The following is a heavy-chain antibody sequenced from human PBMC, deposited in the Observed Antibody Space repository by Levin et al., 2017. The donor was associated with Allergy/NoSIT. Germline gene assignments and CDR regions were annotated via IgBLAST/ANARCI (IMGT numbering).Heavy chain of an antibody. CDR3: ARVAGYSYGYYFDY. CDR1: GVSVSSDDYY. CDR2: IYLSGST. Sequence: SQTLSLTCIVSGPVSGVSVSSDDYYWSWIRQHPGKGLEWIGNIYLSGSTYYNPSLKSRVTISVDRSKNQFSLNLSSVTAADTAVYYCARVAGYSYGYYFDYWGQGTLVTVSS. J-gene: IGHJ4*02. V-gene: IGHV4-30-2*01. D-gene: IGHD5-18*01.